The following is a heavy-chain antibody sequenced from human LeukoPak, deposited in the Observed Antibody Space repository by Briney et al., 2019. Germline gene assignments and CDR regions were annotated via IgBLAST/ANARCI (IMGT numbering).Heavy chain of an antibody. D-gene: IGHD3-22*01. V-gene: IGHV1-69*13. Sequence: SVKVSCKASGGTFSSYAISWVRQAPGQGLEWMGGIIPIFGTANYAQKFQGRVTITADESTSTAYMELSSPRSEDTAVYYCARVNYDSSGYYYVDAFDIWGQGTMVTVSS. CDR2: IIPIFGTA. J-gene: IGHJ3*02. CDR1: GGTFSSYA. CDR3: ARVNYDSSGYYYVDAFDI.